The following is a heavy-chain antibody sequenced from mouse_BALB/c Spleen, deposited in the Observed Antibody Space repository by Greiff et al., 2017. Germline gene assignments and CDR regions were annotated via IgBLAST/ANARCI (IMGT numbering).Heavy chain of an antibody. D-gene: IGHD2-1*01. CDR1: GFSLTGYG. V-gene: IGHV2-6-7*01. CDR2: IWGDGST. Sequence: VQGVESGPGLVAPSQSLSITCTVPGFSLTGYGVNWVRQPPGKGLEWLGMIWGDGSTDYHSALKSRLSISKDNSKSQVFLKMNSLQTDDTARYYCARHGNYYYDDYWGQGTTLTVSS. CDR3: ARHGNYYYDDY. J-gene: IGHJ2*01.